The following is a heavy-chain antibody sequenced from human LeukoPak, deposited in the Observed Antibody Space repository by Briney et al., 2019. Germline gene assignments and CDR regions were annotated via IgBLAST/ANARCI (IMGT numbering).Heavy chain of an antibody. D-gene: IGHD6-13*01. J-gene: IGHJ4*02. CDR3: ARDWGEQQLVDC. CDR1: GFTLGTYD. CDR2: ISRSGGST. Sequence: GGSLRLSCAASGFTLGTYDMYWVRQAPGKGLECVSSISRSGGSTYYADSVKGRFTISRDNSKNTLYLQMSSLRAEDTAVYYCARDWGEQQLVDCWGQGTLVTVSS. V-gene: IGHV3-23*01.